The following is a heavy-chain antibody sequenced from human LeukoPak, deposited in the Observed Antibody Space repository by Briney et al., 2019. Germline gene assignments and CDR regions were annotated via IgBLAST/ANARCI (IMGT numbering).Heavy chain of an antibody. J-gene: IGHJ4*02. CDR2: IPYDRNEK. V-gene: IGHV3-30*02. Sequence: GGSLRLSCTASGFTFSSYGMNCVRQAPGKGLEWVAFIPYDRNEKLHADSVKGRFTISRDNSKNTLYLQLNSLRADDTAVYYCVKDRDHWGSMEYWGQGTLVTVSS. CDR1: GFTFSSYG. CDR3: VKDRDHWGSMEY. D-gene: IGHD3-16*01.